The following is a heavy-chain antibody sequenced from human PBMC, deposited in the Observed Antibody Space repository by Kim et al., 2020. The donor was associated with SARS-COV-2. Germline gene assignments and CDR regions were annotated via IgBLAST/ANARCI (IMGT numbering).Heavy chain of an antibody. V-gene: IGHV3-30*18. CDR1: GFTFSSYG. D-gene: IGHD1-26*01. CDR2: ISYDGSNK. J-gene: IGHJ4*02. Sequence: GGSLRLSCAASGFTFSSYGMHWVRQAPGKGLEWVAVISYDGSNKYYADSVKGRFTISRDNSKNTLYLQMNSLRAEDTAVYYCAKGDGSYQGPFDYWGQGTLVTVSS. CDR3: AKGDGSYQGPFDY.